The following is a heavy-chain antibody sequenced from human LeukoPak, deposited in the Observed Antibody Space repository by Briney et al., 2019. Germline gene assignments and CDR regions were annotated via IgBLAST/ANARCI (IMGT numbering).Heavy chain of an antibody. CDR1: EFTFSSYS. CDR3: ARAHPISIFGVVSNWFDP. J-gene: IGHJ5*02. Sequence: GGSLRLSCAGSEFTFSSYSMNWVRQAPGKGLEWVSSISGSSGTIFYADSVRGRFTISRDTAKNSLYLQMNSLRAEDTAVYYCARAHPISIFGVVSNWFDPWGQGTLVTVSS. V-gene: IGHV3-48*01. D-gene: IGHD3-3*01. CDR2: ISGSSGTI.